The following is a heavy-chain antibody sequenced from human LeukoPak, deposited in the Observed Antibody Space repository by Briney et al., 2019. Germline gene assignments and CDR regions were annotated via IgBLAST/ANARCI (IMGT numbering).Heavy chain of an antibody. CDR2: INGDGSST. CDR1: GFTFSNDW. V-gene: IGHV3-74*01. CDR3: AGLGYCTSTNCYIDY. D-gene: IGHD2-2*02. Sequence: PGGSLRLSCAASGFTFSNDWMHWVRQPPGKGLVWVSRINGDGSSTTYADSVKGRFTNSRDNAKNTLYLQMNSLRAEDTAVYYCAGLGYCTSTNCYIDYWGQGTVVTVSS. J-gene: IGHJ4*02.